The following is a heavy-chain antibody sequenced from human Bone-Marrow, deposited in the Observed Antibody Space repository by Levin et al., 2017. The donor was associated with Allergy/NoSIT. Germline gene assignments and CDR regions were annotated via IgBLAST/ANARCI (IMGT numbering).Heavy chain of an antibody. V-gene: IGHV1-8*01. J-gene: IGHJ4*02. Sequence: GESLKISCKTSGYTFPRFSIHWVRQATGQGLEWMGWMYPNSDNAGYAQKFQGRVTMTRNTSISTAYMELSSLRSEDTAIYYCARGELGSGYLFDYWGQGTLVTVSS. CDR3: ARGELGSGYLFDY. D-gene: IGHD5-12*01. CDR1: GYTFPRFS. CDR2: MYPNSDNA.